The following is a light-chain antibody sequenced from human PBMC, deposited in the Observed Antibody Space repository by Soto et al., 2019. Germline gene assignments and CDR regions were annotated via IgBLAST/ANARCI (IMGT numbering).Light chain of an antibody. CDR1: QSISTW. V-gene: IGKV1-5*03. Sequence: DIQMTQSPSTLSASVGDRVTITCRASQSISTWLAWYQQKPGKAPKLLIYKASSLESGVPSRFSGSGSGTDFTPTISTLQSDDFANYYCQSYKSPYTFGQGTKLEIQ. CDR3: QSYKSPYT. J-gene: IGKJ2*01. CDR2: KAS.